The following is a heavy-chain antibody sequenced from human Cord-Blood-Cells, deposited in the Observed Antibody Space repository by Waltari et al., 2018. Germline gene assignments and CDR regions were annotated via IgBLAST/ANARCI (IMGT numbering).Heavy chain of an antibody. V-gene: IGHV3-30-3*01. CDR2: ISYDGSNK. Sequence: QVQMVESGGVVVQPGRALRPSCAASGFTFRSFACPWARQAPGKGLGWVAVISYDGSNKYYADSVKGRFTISRDNSKNTLYLQMNSLRAEDTAVYYCARDVTTVTFDYWGQGTLVTVSS. CDR3: ARDVTTVTFDY. D-gene: IGHD4-17*01. J-gene: IGHJ4*02. CDR1: GFTFRSFA.